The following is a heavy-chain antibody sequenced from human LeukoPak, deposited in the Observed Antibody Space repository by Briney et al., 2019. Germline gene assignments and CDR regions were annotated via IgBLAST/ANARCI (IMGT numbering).Heavy chain of an antibody. J-gene: IGHJ4*02. V-gene: IGHV1-24*01. CDR1: GNTLTELS. CDR2: FDPEDGET. Sequence: ASVKVSCKVYGNTLTELSMHWVRQAPGKGLEWMGGFDPEDGETIYAQKFQGRVTMTEDTSTDTAYMELNSLRSDDTAVYYYATLGWGGYDGDFDYWGQGTLVTVSS. D-gene: IGHD5-12*01. CDR3: ATLGWGGYDGDFDY.